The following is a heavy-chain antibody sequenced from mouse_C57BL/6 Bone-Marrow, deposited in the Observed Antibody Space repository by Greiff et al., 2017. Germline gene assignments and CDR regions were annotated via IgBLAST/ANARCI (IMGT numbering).Heavy chain of an antibody. CDR2: ISSGSSTI. V-gene: IGHV5-17*01. J-gene: IGHJ2*01. CDR3: ARHGYLDY. CDR1: GFTFSDYG. Sequence: EVQVVESGGGLVKPGGSLKLSCAASGFTFSDYGMHWVRQAPEKGLEWVAYISSGSSTIYYADTVKGRFTISRDNAKNTLFLQMTSLRSEDTAMYYCARHGYLDYWGQGTTLTVSS. D-gene: IGHD1-1*02.